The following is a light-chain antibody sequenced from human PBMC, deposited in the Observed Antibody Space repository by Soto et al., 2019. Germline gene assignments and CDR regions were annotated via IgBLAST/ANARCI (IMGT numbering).Light chain of an antibody. J-gene: IGKJ1*01. Sequence: DIVMTQSPGTLSLSPGERATLSCRASQTISSNNLAWYQQKPGQSPRLLIYGSSSRATDIPDRFSGRGSGTDFTLTISRLEPEDFAVYYCQQYGASPRTFGQGTKVEI. CDR3: QQYGASPRT. V-gene: IGKV3-20*01. CDR2: GSS. CDR1: QTISSNN.